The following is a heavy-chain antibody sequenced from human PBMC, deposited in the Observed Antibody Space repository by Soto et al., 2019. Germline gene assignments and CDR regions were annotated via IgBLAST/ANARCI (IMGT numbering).Heavy chain of an antibody. Sequence: GGSLRRSRAASGFTFRSYRPNWDRQARGKGLEWVSSISSSSSYIYYADSVKGRFTISRDNAKNSLYLQMNSLRAEDTAVYYCARVTELMVRNYFDYWGQGTLVTVSS. CDR2: ISSSSSYI. CDR3: ARVTELMVRNYFDY. V-gene: IGHV3-21*01. CDR1: GFTFRSYR. D-gene: IGHD2-8*01. J-gene: IGHJ4*02.